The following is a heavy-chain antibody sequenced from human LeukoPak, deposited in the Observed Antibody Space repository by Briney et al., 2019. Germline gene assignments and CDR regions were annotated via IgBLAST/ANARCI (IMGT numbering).Heavy chain of an antibody. CDR3: ARIPHCSSTSCRDYYYYYYMDV. CDR2: TKQDGSEK. V-gene: IGHV3-7*01. Sequence: GGSLRLSCAASGFTFSNAWMSWVRQAPGKGLEWVANTKQDGSEKYYVDSVKGRFTISRDNAKNSLYLQMNSLRAEDTAVYYCARIPHCSSTSCRDYYYYYYMDVWGKGTTVTVSS. D-gene: IGHD2-2*01. CDR1: GFTFSNAW. J-gene: IGHJ6*03.